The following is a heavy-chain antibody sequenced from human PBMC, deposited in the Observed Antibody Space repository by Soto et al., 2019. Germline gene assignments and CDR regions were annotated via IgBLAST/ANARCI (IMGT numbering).Heavy chain of an antibody. Sequence: PSETLSLTCAVSGYSISSSNWWGWIRQPPGKGLEWIGYIYYSGSTHYNPSLKSRVTMSVDTSKNQFSLKLSSVTAVDTAVYYWARRWGRSFDYWGQGTLVTVSS. V-gene: IGHV4-28*01. CDR2: IYYSGST. D-gene: IGHD2-15*01. J-gene: IGHJ4*02. CDR3: ARRWGRSFDY. CDR1: GYSISSSNW.